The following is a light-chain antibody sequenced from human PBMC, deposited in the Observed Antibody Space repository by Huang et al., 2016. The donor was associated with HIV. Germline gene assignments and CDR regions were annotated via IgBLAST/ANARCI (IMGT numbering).Light chain of an antibody. CDR2: ATS. Sequence: EIVMTQSPATLSVSPGERATLSCRASQSVRDKLAWSQHKPGQATRLLLHATSTRAAGVPARFSGSGSGTEFTLTISSLQSEDCGVYYCQQYESWPPLTFGGGTKVEIK. CDR1: QSVRDK. J-gene: IGKJ4*01. CDR3: QQYESWPPLT. V-gene: IGKV3-15*01.